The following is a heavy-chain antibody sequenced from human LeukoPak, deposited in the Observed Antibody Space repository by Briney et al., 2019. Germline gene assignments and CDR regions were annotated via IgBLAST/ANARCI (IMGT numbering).Heavy chain of an antibody. D-gene: IGHD3-10*01. CDR2: ISSGGDTK. V-gene: IGHV3-11*01. CDR1: GFTFSDYY. J-gene: IGHJ4*02. Sequence: PGGSLRLSCAASGFTFSDYYMTWIRQAPGKGLEWLSYISSGGDTKFYADSVKGRFTISRDNAKKSLFLEVNSLRADDTAVYYCARASGSLPRLWGQGTLVTVSS. CDR3: ARASGSLPRL.